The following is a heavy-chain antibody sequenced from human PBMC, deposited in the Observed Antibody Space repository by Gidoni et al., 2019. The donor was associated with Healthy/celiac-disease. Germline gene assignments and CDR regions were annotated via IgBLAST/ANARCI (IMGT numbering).Heavy chain of an antibody. D-gene: IGHD5-12*01. V-gene: IGHV3-30*18. CDR2: ISYDGSNK. CDR3: EKDIVAKTYYYYYMDV. J-gene: IGHJ6*03. CDR1: GFTFSSYG. Sequence: QVQLVESGGGVVQPVRSLRLSCAASGFTFSSYGMHWVRQAPGKGLEWLAVISYDGSNKYYADTVKGRFNISRDNAKNTLYLQMNSLRAEDTAVYYCEKDIVAKTYYYYYMDVWGKGTTVTVSS.